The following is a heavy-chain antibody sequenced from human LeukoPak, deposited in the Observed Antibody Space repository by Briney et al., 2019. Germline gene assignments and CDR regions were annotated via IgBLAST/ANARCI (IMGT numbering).Heavy chain of an antibody. D-gene: IGHD6-19*01. CDR2: LNPDSAGT. CDR3: ARGGKQWLVRYYYGVDV. Sequence: ASVKVSCKASGYTFTGYYIHWLRQAPGQGLEWMGWLNPDSAGTSYARMFQGRVSMTRDTSISTAYMELSGLTSDDTAIYYCARGGKQWLVRYYYGVDVWGQGTTVIVSS. J-gene: IGHJ6*02. CDR1: GYTFTGYY. V-gene: IGHV1-2*02.